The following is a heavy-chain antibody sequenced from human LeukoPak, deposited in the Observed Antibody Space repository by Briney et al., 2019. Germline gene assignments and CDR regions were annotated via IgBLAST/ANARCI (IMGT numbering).Heavy chain of an antibody. CDR1: AGSMSIYY. CDR3: VRDNWGNSDF. CDR2: IYHSGVT. V-gene: IGHV4-59*01. D-gene: IGHD3-16*01. Sequence: SSETLSLTCTVSAGSMSIYYWTWIRQPPGKGLEWIGFIYHSGVTHCNPSLKSRVTISIDTSKNQFSLTLTSVTAADTAVYYCVRDNWGNSDFWGPGTLATVSS. J-gene: IGHJ4*02.